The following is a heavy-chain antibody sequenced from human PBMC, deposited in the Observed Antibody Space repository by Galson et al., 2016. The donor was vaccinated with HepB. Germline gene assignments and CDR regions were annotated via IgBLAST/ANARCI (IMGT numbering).Heavy chain of an antibody. J-gene: IGHJ6*02. V-gene: IGHV4-39*01. CDR1: GGSISSSGYY. Sequence: LSLTCTVSGGSISSSGYYWGWIRQPPGKGLEWIGSIYHSGSTYYNPSLKSRVTISVDTSKNQFSLKLSSVTAADTAVYFCARRGPTYYYGIDVWGQGTTVTVSS. CDR2: IYHSGST. D-gene: IGHD3-10*01. CDR3: ARRGPTYYYGIDV.